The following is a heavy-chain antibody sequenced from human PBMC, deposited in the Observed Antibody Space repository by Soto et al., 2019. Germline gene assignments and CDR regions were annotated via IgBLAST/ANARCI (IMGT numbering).Heavy chain of an antibody. CDR1: HGSLNRSY. J-gene: IGHJ6*03. Sequence: TLAISRTVQHGSLNRSYWSWTRQSPRKGLEWIGYIYYSGSTNYNPSLKSRVTISVDTSKNQFSLKLSSVTAADTAVYYCARHLALGYSNYGYYYYMDVWGKGTTVT. D-gene: IGHD4-4*01. V-gene: IGHV4-59*08. CDR2: IYYSGST. CDR3: ARHLALGYSNYGYYYYMDV.